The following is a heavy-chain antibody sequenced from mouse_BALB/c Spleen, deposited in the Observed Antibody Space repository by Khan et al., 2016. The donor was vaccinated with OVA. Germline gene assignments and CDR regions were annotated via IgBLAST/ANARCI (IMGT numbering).Heavy chain of an antibody. CDR3: SRTARINE. CDR2: ISYSGST. CDR1: GYSITSGYG. V-gene: IGHV3-2*02. Sequence: QLEESGPGLVKPSQSLYLTCTVTGYSITSGYGWNWIRQFPGNKLEWMGYISYSGSTNYNPSLKSRISITRDTSKNQFFLQLNSVTTEDTAKYYCSRTARINEWGQGTTLTVSS. J-gene: IGHJ2*01. D-gene: IGHD1-2*01.